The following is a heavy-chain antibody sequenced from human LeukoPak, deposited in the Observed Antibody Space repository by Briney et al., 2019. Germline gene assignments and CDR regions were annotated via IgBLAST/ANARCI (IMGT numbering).Heavy chain of an antibody. D-gene: IGHD6-13*01. CDR1: GFTFSNYW. J-gene: IGHJ4*02. Sequence: GGSLRLSCAASGFTFSNYWMTWVRQAPGKGLEWVANIRQDGGEDYYADSVKGRFTISRDNAKNSLYLQMNSLRAEDTAVYYCAKNEAAAGYWGQGTLVTVSS. CDR2: IRQDGGED. V-gene: IGHV3-7*01. CDR3: AKNEAAAGY.